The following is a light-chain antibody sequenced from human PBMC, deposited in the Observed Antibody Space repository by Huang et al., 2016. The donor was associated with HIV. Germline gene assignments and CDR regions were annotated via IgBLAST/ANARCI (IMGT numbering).Light chain of an antibody. CDR1: LTVSRQ. V-gene: IGKV3-11*01. CDR3: QQRSHWPIT. CDR2: DAS. J-gene: IGKJ5*01. Sequence: EIVLTQSPATLSLSPGLRATLSCRAALTVSRQLAWYQQKPGQAPRLLIYDASNRAPGVPARFSGSGSGTDFTLTISSLEPEDFAVYYCQQRSHWPITFGQGTRLEIK.